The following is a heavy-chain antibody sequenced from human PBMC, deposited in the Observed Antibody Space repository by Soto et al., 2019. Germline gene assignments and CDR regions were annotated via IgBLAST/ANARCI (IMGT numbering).Heavy chain of an antibody. CDR3: ARYPVGVGSSDYYYYGMDV. CDR1: GYTFTNYD. Sequence: ASVKVSCKASGYTFTNYDITWVRQAAGQGLEWMGGIIPIFGTANYAQKFQGRVTITADESTSTAYMELSSLRSEDTAVYYCARYPVGVGSSDYYYYGMDVWGQGTTVTVSS. V-gene: IGHV1-69*13. CDR2: IIPIFGTA. J-gene: IGHJ6*02. D-gene: IGHD6-6*01.